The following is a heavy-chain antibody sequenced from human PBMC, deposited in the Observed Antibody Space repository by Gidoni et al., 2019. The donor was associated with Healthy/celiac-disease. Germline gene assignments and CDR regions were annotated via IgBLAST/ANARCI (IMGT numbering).Heavy chain of an antibody. D-gene: IGHD1-7*01. CDR2: ISWNSGSI. J-gene: IGHJ4*02. CDR3: AKDKGKLELRDEFDY. V-gene: IGHV3-9*01. CDR1: GFTFDDYA. Sequence: EVQLVESGGGLVQPGRSLRLSCAASGFTFDDYAMHWVRQAPGKGLEWVSGISWNSGSIGYADSVKGRFTISRVNAKNSLYLQMNSLRAEDTALYYCAKDKGKLELRDEFDYWGQGTLVTVSS.